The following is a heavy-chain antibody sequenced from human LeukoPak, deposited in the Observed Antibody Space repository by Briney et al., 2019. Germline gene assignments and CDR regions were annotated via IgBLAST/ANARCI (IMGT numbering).Heavy chain of an antibody. CDR3: ARDLSAGGGGPATDD. D-gene: IGHD3-16*01. V-gene: IGHV3-33*01. CDR2: IWYDGSNK. J-gene: IGHJ4*02. Sequence: GGSLRLSCAASGFTFSSYGMHWVRQAPGKGLEWVAVIWYDGSNKYYADSVKGRFTISRDNSKNTLYLQMNSLRAEDMAVYYCARDLSAGGGGPATDDWGQGTLVTVSS. CDR1: GFTFSSYG.